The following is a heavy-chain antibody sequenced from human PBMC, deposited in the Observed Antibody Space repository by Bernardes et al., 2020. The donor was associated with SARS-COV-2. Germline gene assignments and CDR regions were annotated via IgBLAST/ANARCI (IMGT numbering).Heavy chain of an antibody. V-gene: IGHV3-23*01. CDR1: GFNFSNYA. CDR3: AKWNYYAIVGYSYYGLNV. Sequence: GGSLRLSCVASGFNFSNYAMSWVRQAPGKGLEWVSSISESGDSTFYADSVKGRFIISRDNSKNSLYLQMNSLRAADTAVYYCAKWNYYAIVGYSYYGLNVWGRGTTVTVSS. CDR2: ISESGDST. J-gene: IGHJ6*02. D-gene: IGHD3-10*01.